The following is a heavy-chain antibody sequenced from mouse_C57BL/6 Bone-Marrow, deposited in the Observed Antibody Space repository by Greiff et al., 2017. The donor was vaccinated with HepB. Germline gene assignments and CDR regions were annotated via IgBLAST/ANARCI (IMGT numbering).Heavy chain of an antibody. CDR1: GYSITSGYD. J-gene: IGHJ4*01. CDR2: ISYSGST. CDR3: AKGYYDGYYGAMDY. Sequence: EVQVVESGPGMVKPSQSLSLTCTVTGYSITSGYDWHWIRHFPGNKLEWMGYISYSGSTNYNPSLKSRISITHDTSKNHFFLKLNSVTTEDTATYYCAKGYYDGYYGAMDYWGQGTSVTVSS. D-gene: IGHD2-3*01. V-gene: IGHV3-1*01.